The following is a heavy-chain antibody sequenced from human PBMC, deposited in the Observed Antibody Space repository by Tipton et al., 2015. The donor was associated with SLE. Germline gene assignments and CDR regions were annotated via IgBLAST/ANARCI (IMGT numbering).Heavy chain of an antibody. V-gene: IGHV4-59*01. Sequence: TLSLTCTVSGGSISSYYWSWIRQPPGKGLESIGYIYYSGSTNYNPSLKSRVTISVDTSKNQFSLKLGSVTAADTAVYYCARERGDAFDIWGQGTMVTVSS. CDR3: ARERGDAFDI. D-gene: IGHD3-10*01. CDR2: IYYSGST. J-gene: IGHJ3*02. CDR1: GGSISSYY.